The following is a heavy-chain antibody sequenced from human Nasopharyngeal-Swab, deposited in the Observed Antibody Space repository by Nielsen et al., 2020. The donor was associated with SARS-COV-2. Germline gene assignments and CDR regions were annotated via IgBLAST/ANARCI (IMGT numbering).Heavy chain of an antibody. J-gene: IGHJ6*02. V-gene: IGHV5-10-1*01. CDR1: GYSFTSYW. D-gene: IGHD2-2*01. CDR3: ARRDCSSTSCSHYYYGMDV. CDR2: IDPSDSYT. Sequence: GESLKISCQGSGYSFTSYWISWVRQMPGKGLEWMGRIDPSDSYTNYSPSFQGHVTISADKSISTAYLQWSSLKASDTAMYYCARRDCSSTSCSHYYYGMDVWGQGTTVTVSS.